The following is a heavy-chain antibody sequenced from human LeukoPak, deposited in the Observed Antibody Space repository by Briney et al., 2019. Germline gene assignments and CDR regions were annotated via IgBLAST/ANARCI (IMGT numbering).Heavy chain of an antibody. V-gene: IGHV4-59*01. D-gene: IGHD3-3*01. CDR3: AREVHDFWSGSIFGY. CDR2: IYDRGTT. J-gene: IGHJ4*02. CDR1: GDSIGTYF. Sequence: SETLSLTCTVSGDSIGTYFWHWIRQPPGKGLEWMGYIYDRGTTAYNPSLKRRVTMSVDTSTNQFSLKLTSVTPADTAVYYCAREVHDFWSGSIFGYWGQGTLVTVSS.